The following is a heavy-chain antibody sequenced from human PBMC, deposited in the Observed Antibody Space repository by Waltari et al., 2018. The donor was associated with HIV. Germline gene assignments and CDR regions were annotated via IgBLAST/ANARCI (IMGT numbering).Heavy chain of an antibody. D-gene: IGHD4-17*01. Sequence: QVQLVQSGAEVKKPGSSVKVSCKASGGNFSSYVISWVRQAPGQGLEWMGGIIPIFGTANYAQKFQGRVTITADRSTSTAYMELSSLRSEDTAVYYCASTLTTVVTYWYFDLWGRGTLVTVSS. CDR2: IIPIFGTA. CDR3: ASTLTTVVTYWYFDL. J-gene: IGHJ2*01. CDR1: GGNFSSYV. V-gene: IGHV1-69*06.